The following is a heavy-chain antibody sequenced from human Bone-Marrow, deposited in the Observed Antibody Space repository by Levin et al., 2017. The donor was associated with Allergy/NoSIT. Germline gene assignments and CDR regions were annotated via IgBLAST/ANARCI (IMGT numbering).Heavy chain of an antibody. J-gene: IGHJ4*02. CDR1: GFTFSNYA. V-gene: IGHV3-23*01. CDR2: MTAGGET. Sequence: GESLKISCAASGFTFSNYAMSWVRQAPGKGLEWVSAMTAGGETHYADSVKGRFTVSRDNSKNTLFLQMSSLRAEDTAVYYCAKVIRGGYQTTNFDYWGQGTLVTVSS. D-gene: IGHD3-22*01. CDR3: AKVIRGGYQTTNFDY.